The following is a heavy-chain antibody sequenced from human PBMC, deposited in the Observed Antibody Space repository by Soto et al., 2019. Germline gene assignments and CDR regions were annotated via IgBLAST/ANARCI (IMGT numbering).Heavy chain of an antibody. CDR3: ARDSLGYCSGGSCSHFDY. V-gene: IGHV1-69*04. D-gene: IGHD2-15*01. CDR1: GGTFSSYP. CDR2: IIPILGIA. J-gene: IGHJ4*02. Sequence: QVQLVQSGAEVKRPGSSVKVSCTASGGTFSSYPLSWVRQAPGLGLEWMGRIIPILGIANYAQKFQGRVTITADKSTSTAYMELSSLRSEDTAVYYCARDSLGYCSGGSCSHFDYWGQGTLVTVSS.